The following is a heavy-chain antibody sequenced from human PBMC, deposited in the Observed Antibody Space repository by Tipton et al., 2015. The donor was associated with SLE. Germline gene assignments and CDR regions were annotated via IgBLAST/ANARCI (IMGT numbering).Heavy chain of an antibody. J-gene: IGHJ5*02. Sequence: TLSLTCTVSGGTVSGHYWSWIRQPPGKGLEWFGYIYSSGSNNYNPSLRGRVTLSVDTSKNHFSLNLTSVTAADTAVYYCARNFGAGSYYASWFDPWGQGTLVTVSS. CDR3: ARNFGAGSYYASWFDP. CDR1: GGTVSGHY. CDR2: IYSSGSN. D-gene: IGHD3-10*01. V-gene: IGHV4-59*02.